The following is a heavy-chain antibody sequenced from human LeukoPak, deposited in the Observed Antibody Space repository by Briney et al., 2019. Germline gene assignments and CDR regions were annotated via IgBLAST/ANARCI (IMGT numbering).Heavy chain of an antibody. J-gene: IGHJ4*02. CDR3: ARTGMVGAADY. CDR1: GVSISTSDYN. Sequence: SETLSLTCTVSGVSISTSDYNWGCMRQPPGKGLEWIGSINYSGNTYYNPSLKSRVTISVDTSKNQFSLKLSSVTAADTAVYYCARTGMVGAADYWGQGTLVTVSS. CDR2: INYSGNT. D-gene: IGHD2-15*01. V-gene: IGHV4-39*01.